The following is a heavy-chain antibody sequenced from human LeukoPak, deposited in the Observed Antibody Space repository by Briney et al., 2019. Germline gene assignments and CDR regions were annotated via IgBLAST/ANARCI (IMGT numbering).Heavy chain of an antibody. J-gene: IGHJ4*02. CDR3: ARESSGYSYGYFDY. V-gene: IGHV3-30*04. CDR1: GVTFSSYA. CDR2: ISYDGSNK. D-gene: IGHD5-18*01. Sequence: PGGSLRLSCAASGVTFSSYAMHWVRQAPGRGLEWVAVISYDGSNKYYADSVKGRFTISRDNSKNTLYLQMNSLRAEDTAVYYCARESSGYSYGYFDYWGQGTLVTVSS.